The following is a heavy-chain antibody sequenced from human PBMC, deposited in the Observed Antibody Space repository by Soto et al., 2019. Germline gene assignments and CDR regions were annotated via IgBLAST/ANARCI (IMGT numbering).Heavy chain of an antibody. CDR1: GASVSSNGAS. CDR3: ARVNCSGGTCLDGLDV. CDR2: TYYRSKWFL. V-gene: IGHV6-1*01. D-gene: IGHD2-15*01. J-gene: IGHJ6*02. Sequence: SQTLSLTCVLSGASVSSNGASWNCILQSPSRGLEWLGRTYYRSKWFLDYATSVQSRMTINPDTSRNQFSLQLNSVTPEDTAVYYCARVNCSGGTCLDGLDVWGQGTTVTVSS.